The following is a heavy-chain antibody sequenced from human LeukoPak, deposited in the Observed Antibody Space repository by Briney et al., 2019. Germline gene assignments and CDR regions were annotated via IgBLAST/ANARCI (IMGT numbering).Heavy chain of an antibody. Sequence: GASVKVSCKASGYTFTGYYIHWVRQAPGQGLEWMGWINPNSGGTNYTQKFQGRVTMTRDTSISTAYMELSRLRSDDTAVYYCARTYYYDSSGYFNDAFDIWGQGTMVTVSS. CDR2: INPNSGGT. V-gene: IGHV1-2*02. CDR1: GYTFTGYY. D-gene: IGHD3-22*01. J-gene: IGHJ3*02. CDR3: ARTYYYDSSGYFNDAFDI.